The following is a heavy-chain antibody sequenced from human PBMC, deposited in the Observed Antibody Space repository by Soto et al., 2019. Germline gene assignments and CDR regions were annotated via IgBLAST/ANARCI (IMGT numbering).Heavy chain of an antibody. V-gene: IGHV2-5*01. D-gene: IGHD6-13*01. J-gene: IGHJ4*02. CDR2: IYWNGEK. CDR1: GFSLRTDAVG. CDR3: AHRIAAPGRTLDY. Sequence: QITLKESGPTLVRPTQTLTLTCTVSGFSLRTDAVGVAWIRQSPGKALEWLGIIYWNGEKRYKSSLQTRLTITRDTSKNQVVRTMTDMAPLDTATYFCAHRIAAPGRTLDYWGQGVLVTVSS.